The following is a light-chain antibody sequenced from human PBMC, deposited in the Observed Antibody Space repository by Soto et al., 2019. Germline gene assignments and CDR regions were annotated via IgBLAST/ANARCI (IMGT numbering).Light chain of an antibody. J-gene: IGKJ5*01. CDR2: GAS. CDR3: QQYGSSLIT. CDR1: QSVSSNY. Sequence: EIVLTQSPGTLSLSPWERATLSCRASQSVSSNYLAWYQQKPGQAPRLLIYGASSRATAIPDRFSGSGSGTDFTLTISRLEPEDFAVYYCQQYGSSLITFGQGTRLEIK. V-gene: IGKV3-20*01.